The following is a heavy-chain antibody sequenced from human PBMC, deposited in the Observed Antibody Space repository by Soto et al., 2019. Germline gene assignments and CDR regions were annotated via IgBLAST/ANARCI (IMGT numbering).Heavy chain of an antibody. J-gene: IGHJ2*01. D-gene: IGHD2-21*02. V-gene: IGHV3-33*01. CDR2: VWYDGGNK. CDR3: ARDRAYCSGDCHPSLGYFDL. Sequence: QVQLVESGGGVVQPGRSLRLSCAASGFTFTSYGMHWVRQAPGKGLEWVALVWYDGGNKYYADSVKGRFTISRDNSKNTVYLQVNSLRTEDTAVYYCARDRAYCSGDCHPSLGYFDLWGRGTLVTVSS. CDR1: GFTFTSYG.